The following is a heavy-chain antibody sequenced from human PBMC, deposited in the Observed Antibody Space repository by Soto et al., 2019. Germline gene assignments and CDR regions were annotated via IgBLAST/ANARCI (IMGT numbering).Heavy chain of an antibody. V-gene: IGHV1-3*01. J-gene: IGHJ4*02. CDR1: GYPFTRYT. D-gene: IGHD3-10*01. CDR3: AKTLWFGELNPYFDY. Sequence: GXSVKVSFNASGYPFTRYTMHLLRHAPGQRLEWMGWLNAGNGTTKYTQKFQRRVTITRDTSASTAYMELSSVTAEDTAVYYCAKTLWFGELNPYFDYWGQGTLVTVSS. CDR2: LNAGNGTT.